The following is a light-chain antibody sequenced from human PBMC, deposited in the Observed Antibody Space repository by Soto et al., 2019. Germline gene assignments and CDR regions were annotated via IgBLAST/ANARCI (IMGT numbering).Light chain of an antibody. Sequence: EIVMTQSPATLSVSPGERVTLSCRASQGVGSTLAWYRQQPGQAPRLLIYDAYIRATGVPARFSGSGSGTDFTLTISRLEPEDFAVYYCQQYGRSPTTFGQGTKVDI. CDR2: DAY. V-gene: IGKV3-15*01. CDR3: QQYGRSPTT. CDR1: QGVGST. J-gene: IGKJ1*01.